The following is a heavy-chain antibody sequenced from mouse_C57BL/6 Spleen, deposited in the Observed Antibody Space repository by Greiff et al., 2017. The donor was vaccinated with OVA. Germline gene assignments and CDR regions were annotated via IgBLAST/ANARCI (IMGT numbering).Heavy chain of an antibody. J-gene: IGHJ3*01. CDR1: GYTFTDYN. Sequence: EVQLQQSGPELVKPGASVKMSCKASGYTFTDYNMHWVKQSHGKSLEWIGYINPSNGGTSYNQKFKGKATLTVNKSSSTAYMELRSLTSEDSAVYYCASDGYYVTPFAYWGQGTLVTVSA. V-gene: IGHV1-22*01. CDR2: INPSNGGT. CDR3: ASDGYYVTPFAY. D-gene: IGHD2-3*01.